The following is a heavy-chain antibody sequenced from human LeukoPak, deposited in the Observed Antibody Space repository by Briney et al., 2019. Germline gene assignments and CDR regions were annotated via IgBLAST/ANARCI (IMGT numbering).Heavy chain of an antibody. J-gene: IGHJ3*02. V-gene: IGHV3-48*03. Sequence: PGGSLRLSCAASGFTFSSYEMNWVRQAPGKGLEWVSYISGGGTTIYFADSVKGRFTISRDNAKNSLYLQMNSLRAQDTAVYYCAREPDQVGAFDIWGQGTMVTVSS. CDR3: AREPDQVGAFDI. CDR2: ISGGGTTI. CDR1: GFTFSSYE.